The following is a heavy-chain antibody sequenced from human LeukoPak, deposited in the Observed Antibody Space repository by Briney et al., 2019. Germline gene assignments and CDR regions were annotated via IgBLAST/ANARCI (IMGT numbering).Heavy chain of an antibody. CDR3: TCGGSGSPFDY. CDR1: GFTLSSHV. CDR2: IWFDGSNK. J-gene: IGHJ4*02. D-gene: IGHD3-10*01. Sequence: GGSLRLSCAASGFTLSSHVMHWVRQAPGKGLEWVALIWFDGSNKYYADSVKGRFTISRDNSKNTLYLQMNSLRPEDTALYYCTCGGSGSPFDYWGQGTLVTVSS. V-gene: IGHV3-33*01.